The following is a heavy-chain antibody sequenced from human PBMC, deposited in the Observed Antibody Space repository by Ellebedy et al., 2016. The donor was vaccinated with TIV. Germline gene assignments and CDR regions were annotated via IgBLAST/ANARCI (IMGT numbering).Heavy chain of an antibody. J-gene: IGHJ4*02. Sequence: SLKISCAVSGFSFEEYAMHWVRQVPGKGLEWVSGISWNSGSIGYADSVKGRFTISRDSAKNSLHLQMNSLRAEDTALYYCVRDVTSGIGTPFEDWGQGALVTVSS. CDR1: GFSFEEYA. D-gene: IGHD1-7*01. CDR3: VRDVTSGIGTPFED. CDR2: ISWNSGSI. V-gene: IGHV3-9*01.